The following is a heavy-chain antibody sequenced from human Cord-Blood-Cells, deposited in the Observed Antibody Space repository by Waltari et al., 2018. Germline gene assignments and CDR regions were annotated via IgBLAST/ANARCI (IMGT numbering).Heavy chain of an antibody. CDR2: IYYSGST. Sequence: QVQLQESGPGLVKPSETLSLTCTVSGGSVSSGSSYWSWIRQPPGKGLEWIGYIYYSGSTNYNPSLKSRVTISVDTSKNQFSLKLSSVTAADTAVYYCARDRGGYCSSTSCYFDYWGQGTLVTVSS. J-gene: IGHJ4*02. CDR1: GGSVSSGSSY. CDR3: ARDRGGYCSSTSCYFDY. V-gene: IGHV4-61*01. D-gene: IGHD2-2*01.